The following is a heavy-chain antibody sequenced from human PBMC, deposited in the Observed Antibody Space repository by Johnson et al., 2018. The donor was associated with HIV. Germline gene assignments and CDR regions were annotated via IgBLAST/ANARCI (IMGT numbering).Heavy chain of an antibody. CDR1: GFTFSNYW. CDR2: IKPDGSEK. V-gene: IGHV3-7*05. J-gene: IGHJ3*01. CDR3: ATAAAGLDAFDV. D-gene: IGHD6-13*01. Sequence: VQLVESGGGVVQPGGSLRLSCAASGFTFSNYWMHWVRQAPGKGLEWVANIKPDGSEKYYVDSVKGRFTISRDNAKKSLYLQMNSLRAEETAVYYCATAAAGLDAFDVWGQGTMVTVSS.